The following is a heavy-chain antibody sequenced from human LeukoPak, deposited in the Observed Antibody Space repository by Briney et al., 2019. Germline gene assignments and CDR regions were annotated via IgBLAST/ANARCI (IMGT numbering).Heavy chain of an antibody. V-gene: IGHV4-30-2*01. J-gene: IGHJ5*02. Sequence: PSQTLSLTCTVSGGSISSGGYYWSWIRQPPGKGLEWIGYIYHSGSTYYNPSLKSRVTISVDRSKNQFSLKLSSVTAADTAVYYCAREFWVVPAADNWFDPWGQGTLVTVSS. CDR2: IYHSGST. CDR1: GGSISSGGYY. CDR3: AREFWVVPAADNWFDP. D-gene: IGHD2-2*01.